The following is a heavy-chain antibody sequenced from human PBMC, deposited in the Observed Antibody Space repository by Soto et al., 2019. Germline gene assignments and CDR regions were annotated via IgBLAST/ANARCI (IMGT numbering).Heavy chain of an antibody. D-gene: IGHD3-22*01. CDR3: ARETVITTGLNYYYGMDV. J-gene: IGHJ6*02. CDR1: GDSVSSNSAA. V-gene: IGHV6-1*01. Sequence: PSQTLSLTCAISGDSVSSNSAAWNWIRQSPSGGLEWLGRTYYRSKWYNDYAVSVKSRITINPDTSKNQFSLQLNSVTPEDTAVYYCARETVITTGLNYYYGMDVWGQGTTVTVSS. CDR2: TYYRSKWYN.